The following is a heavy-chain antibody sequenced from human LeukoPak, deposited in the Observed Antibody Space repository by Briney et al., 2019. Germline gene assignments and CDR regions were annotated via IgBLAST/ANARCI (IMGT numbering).Heavy chain of an antibody. CDR1: GFTFGSSA. CDR2: FSRSGPDT. J-gene: IGHJ5*02. CDR3: ATDGAGFDT. V-gene: IGHV3-23*01. Sequence: GGSLRLSCAASGFTFGSSAMSWVRQAPGKGPEWVSTFSRSGPDTYYADSVKGRFTIFRDNSKNTLHLQMNSLRAEDTAVYYCATDGAGFDTWGQGVLVTVSS.